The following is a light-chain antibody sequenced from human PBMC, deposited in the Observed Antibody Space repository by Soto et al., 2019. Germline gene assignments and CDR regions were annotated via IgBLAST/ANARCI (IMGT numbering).Light chain of an antibody. CDR3: QQYHRYIT. CDR1: ESIDDW. Sequence: DIQMTQSPSTLSASVGDRVTITCRASESIDDWLAWYQQKPGKDPKLLIYTASSLQSGVPSRFSGSGSGTEFTLTISSLQPDDFATYYCQQYHRYITFGPGTRLEIK. V-gene: IGKV1-5*03. CDR2: TAS. J-gene: IGKJ5*01.